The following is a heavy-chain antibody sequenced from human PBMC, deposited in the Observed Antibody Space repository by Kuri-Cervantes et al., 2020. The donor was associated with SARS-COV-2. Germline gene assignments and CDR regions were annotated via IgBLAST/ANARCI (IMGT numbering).Heavy chain of an antibody. Sequence: SETLSLTCAVYGGSFSGYYWSWIRQPPGKGLEWIGEINHSGSTNYNPSLKSRVTISVDTSKNQFSLKLSSVTAADTAVYYCARKVEMATISHRGQGTLVTVSS. V-gene: IGHV4-34*01. CDR2: INHSGST. J-gene: IGHJ4*02. CDR3: ARKVEMATISH. D-gene: IGHD5-24*01. CDR1: GGSFSGYY.